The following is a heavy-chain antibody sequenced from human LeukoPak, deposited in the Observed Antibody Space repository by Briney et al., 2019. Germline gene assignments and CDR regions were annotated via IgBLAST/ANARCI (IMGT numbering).Heavy chain of an antibody. J-gene: IGHJ4*02. Sequence: GGSLRLSCAASGFTFSDYYMSWIRQAPERGLEWVANINQDGSEKYYVDSVKGRFAISRDNAKDSLYLQMNSLRAEDTAVYYCARRGALLGVTAALTPDYWGQGTLVTVSS. V-gene: IGHV3-7*01. CDR3: ARRGALLGVTAALTPDY. D-gene: IGHD2-21*02. CDR2: INQDGSEK. CDR1: GFTFSDYY.